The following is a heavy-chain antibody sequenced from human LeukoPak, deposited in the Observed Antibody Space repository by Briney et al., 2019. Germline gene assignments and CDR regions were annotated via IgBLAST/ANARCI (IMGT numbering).Heavy chain of an antibody. D-gene: IGHD6-6*01. CDR2: IYYSGST. V-gene: IGHV4-59*01. J-gene: IGHJ4*02. Sequence: SETLSLTCTVSGDSIRSYYYSWVRQPPGKGLEWIGYIYYSGSTNYSPSLKSRVTMSLDTSKNQFSLKLSSVTAADTAVYYCARDLLYSTSSDGQGYWGQGTLVTVSS. CDR3: ARDLLYSTSSDGQGY. CDR1: GDSIRSYY.